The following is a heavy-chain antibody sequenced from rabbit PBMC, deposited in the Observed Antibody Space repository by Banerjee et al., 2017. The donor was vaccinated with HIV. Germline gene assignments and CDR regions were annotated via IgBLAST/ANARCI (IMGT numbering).Heavy chain of an antibody. V-gene: IGHV1S45*01. J-gene: IGHJ4*01. D-gene: IGHD4-2*01. CDR3: ARGGVGSDASNINL. CDR2: IYGGSGART. CDR1: GFSFSSSYW. Sequence: QEQLEESGGDLVKPEGSLTLTCAASGFSFSSSYWIYWVRQAPGKGLEWIARIYGGSGARTDYASWAKGRFTISITSSTTATLQMTSLTAADTATYFCARGGVGSDASNINLWGQGTLVTVS.